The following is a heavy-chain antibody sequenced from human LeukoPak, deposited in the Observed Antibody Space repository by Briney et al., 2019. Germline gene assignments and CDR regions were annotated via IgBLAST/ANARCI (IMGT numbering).Heavy chain of an antibody. V-gene: IGHV1-2*02. CDR2: INPNSGGT. D-gene: IGHD6-19*01. Sequence: ASVKVSCKASGYTFTSYGISWVRQAPGQGLEWMGWINPNSGGTNYAQKFQGRVTMTRDTSISTAYMELSRLRSDDTAVYYCARGAYSSGWYLDYWGQGTLVTVSS. CDR1: GYTFTSYG. J-gene: IGHJ4*02. CDR3: ARGAYSSGWYLDY.